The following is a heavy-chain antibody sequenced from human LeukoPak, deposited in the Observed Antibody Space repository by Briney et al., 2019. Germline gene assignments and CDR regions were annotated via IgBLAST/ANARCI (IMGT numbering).Heavy chain of an antibody. D-gene: IGHD3-10*02. CDR3: ARGTMFPYYFDY. J-gene: IGHJ4*02. Sequence: GSLRLSCAASGFTFSSYSMKWVRQAPGKGLEWVSFISSSSYIYYADSVKGRFTISRDNAKNSLYLQMNSLRAEDTAVYYCARGTMFPYYFDYWGQGTLVTVSS. CDR1: GFTFSSYS. CDR2: ISSSSYI. V-gene: IGHV3-21*01.